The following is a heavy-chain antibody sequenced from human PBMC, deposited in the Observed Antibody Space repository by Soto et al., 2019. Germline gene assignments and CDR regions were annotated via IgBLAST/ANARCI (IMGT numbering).Heavy chain of an antibody. CDR2: IIPIFGTA. V-gene: IGHV1-69*12. CDR3: ARVHGGGSYYYYGMDV. J-gene: IGHJ6*02. D-gene: IGHD3-16*01. CDR1: GGTFSSYA. Sequence: QVQLVQSGAEVKKPGSSVKVSCKASGGTFSSYALSWVRQAPGQGLEWMGGIIPIFGTANYAQKFQGRVTLTADGSTSTAYMELSSLTSEDTAVYYCARVHGGGSYYYYGMDVWGQGTTVTVSS.